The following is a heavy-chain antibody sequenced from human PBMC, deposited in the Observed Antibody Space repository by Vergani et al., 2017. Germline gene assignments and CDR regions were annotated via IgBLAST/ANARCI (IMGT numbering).Heavy chain of an antibody. D-gene: IGHD3-3*01. CDR1: GFTFSDYG. Sequence: QEQLVESGGGVVQPGGSLRLSCTAASGFTFSDYGVHWVRQAPGKGLEWVAFIRIDGSEQYYADSVKGRFTVSRDNSKYTLYLQIHSLRPEDTALYYCARDEKRGYYASDLPYWGQGTLVTVSS. J-gene: IGHJ4*02. V-gene: IGHV3-30*02. CDR2: IRIDGSEQ. CDR3: ARDEKRGYYASDLPY.